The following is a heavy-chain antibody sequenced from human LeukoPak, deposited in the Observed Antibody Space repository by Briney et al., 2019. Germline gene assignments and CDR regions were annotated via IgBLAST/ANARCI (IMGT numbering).Heavy chain of an antibody. J-gene: IGHJ4*02. CDR1: GFTFNDHY. CDR3: VASIVSPSNY. CDR2: TKNRASSYTT. D-gene: IGHD2-15*01. V-gene: IGHV3-72*01. Sequence: GGSLRLSCATSGFTFNDHYLGWVRQAPGKGLEWVGRTKNRASSYTTEYAASVNGRFTISRDDSENSLRLQMNSLKTEDTAIYYCVASIVSPSNYWGQGTLVTVSS.